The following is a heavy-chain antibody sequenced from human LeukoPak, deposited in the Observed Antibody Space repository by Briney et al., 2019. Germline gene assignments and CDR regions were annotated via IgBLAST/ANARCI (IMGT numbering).Heavy chain of an antibody. CDR1: GYTFTSYW. D-gene: IGHD3-9*01. J-gene: IGHJ4*02. CDR3: ARLEYDILTGYRFGY. V-gene: IGHV5-10-1*01. CDR2: IDPSDSYT. Sequence: AESLRISCKGSGYTFTSYWITWVRQMPGKGLEWMGRIDPSDSYTNYSPSFQGHVTISAAKSISTAYLQWSSLKATDTAVYYCARLEYDILTGYRFGYWGQGTLVTVSS.